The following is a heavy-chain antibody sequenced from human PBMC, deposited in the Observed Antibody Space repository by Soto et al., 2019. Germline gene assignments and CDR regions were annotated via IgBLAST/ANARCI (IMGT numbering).Heavy chain of an antibody. V-gene: IGHV1-69*13. Sequence: GASVKVSCKASGGTFSSYAISWVRQAPGQGLEWMGGIIPIFGTANYAQKFQGRVTITADESTSTAYMELSSLRSEDTAVYYCARQDRYSSGPSCYARCFDTWGQGTLVTVSS. J-gene: IGHJ5*02. CDR1: GGTFSSYA. CDR3: ARQDRYSSGPSCYARCFDT. D-gene: IGHD2-15*01. CDR2: IIPIFGTA.